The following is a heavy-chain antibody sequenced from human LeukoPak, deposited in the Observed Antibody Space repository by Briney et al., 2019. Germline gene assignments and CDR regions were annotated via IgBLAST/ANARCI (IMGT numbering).Heavy chain of an antibody. CDR1: GYNFTSNV. J-gene: IGHJ4*02. Sequence: ASVKVSCKASGYNFTSNVITWVRQAPGHRLEWMGWISGYSGNTKYAQNMQGRLTLPTDTSTSTAYMELRSLGSDDTAVYYCARLVYDFWTGYSVDRWGQGTLVTVSS. CDR3: ARLVYDFWTGYSVDR. V-gene: IGHV1-18*01. D-gene: IGHD3-3*01. CDR2: ISGYSGNT.